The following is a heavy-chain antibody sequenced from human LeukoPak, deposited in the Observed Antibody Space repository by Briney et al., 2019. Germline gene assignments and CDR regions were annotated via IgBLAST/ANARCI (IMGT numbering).Heavy chain of an antibody. CDR1: GFTFSNYW. J-gene: IGHJ3*02. D-gene: IGHD5-24*01. CDR3: ARAAKGRQLGAFDI. V-gene: IGHV3-7*05. Sequence: GGSLRLSCAASGFTFSNYWMNWVRQAPGKGLEWVAIINKDGSEPYYVDSVKGRFTISRDNAQNSLYLQMDSLRAEDTAVYYCARAAKGRQLGAFDIWGQGTVVTVSS. CDR2: INKDGSEP.